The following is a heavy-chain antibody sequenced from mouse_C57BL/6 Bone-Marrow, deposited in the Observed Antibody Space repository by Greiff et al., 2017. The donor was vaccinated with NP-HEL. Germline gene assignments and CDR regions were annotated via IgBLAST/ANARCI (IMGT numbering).Heavy chain of an antibody. J-gene: IGHJ4*01. CDR3: ARSGYYGRGYAMDY. Sequence: VQLQQSGAELARPGASVKLSCKASGYTFTSYGISWVKQRTGQGLEWIGTIYPRSGNTYYTEKFKGKATLTADNSSSTAYMALRSLTSEDAAVYFCARSGYYGRGYAMDYWGQGTSVTVSS. CDR2: IYPRSGNT. CDR1: GYTFTSYG. D-gene: IGHD1-1*01. V-gene: IGHV1-81*01.